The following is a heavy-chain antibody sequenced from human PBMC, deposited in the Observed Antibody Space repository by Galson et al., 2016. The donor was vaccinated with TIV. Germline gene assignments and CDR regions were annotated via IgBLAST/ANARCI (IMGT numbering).Heavy chain of an antibody. D-gene: IGHD3-3*02. CDR2: IDPSGGST. CDR3: ATFSGARGTLDY. J-gene: IGHJ4*02. Sequence: SVKVSCKAPGYSFTRYYMHWVRQAPGQGLKWMGVIDPSGGSTTYAQKFQGRVTMTRDMSTSTVYMELSSLRSEDTAVYYCATFSGARGTLDYWGQGTLVTVSS. V-gene: IGHV1-46*01. CDR1: GYSFTRYY.